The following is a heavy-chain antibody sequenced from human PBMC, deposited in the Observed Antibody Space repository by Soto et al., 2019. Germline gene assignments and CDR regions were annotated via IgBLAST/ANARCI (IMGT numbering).Heavy chain of an antibody. J-gene: IGHJ4*02. V-gene: IGHV1-18*01. CDR3: ARGGERITPIAVVTATFAY. Sequence: WASVKVSCKASGYTFTSYGISWVRQAPGQGLEWMGWISAYNGNTNYAQKLQGRVTMTTDTSTSTAYMELRSLRSDDTAVYYCARGGERITPIAVVTATFAYWVQGTLVTVSS. CDR1: GYTFTSYG. D-gene: IGHD3-22*01. CDR2: ISAYNGNT.